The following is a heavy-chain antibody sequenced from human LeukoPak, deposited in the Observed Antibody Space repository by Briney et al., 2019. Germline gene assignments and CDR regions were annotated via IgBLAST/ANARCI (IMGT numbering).Heavy chain of an antibody. J-gene: IGHJ4*02. CDR2: IKQDGSEK. D-gene: IGHD2-2*01. V-gene: IGHV3-7*03. Sequence: GGSLRLSCAASGFTFSSYWMSWVRQAPGKGLEWVANIKQDGSEKYYVDSVKGRFTISRDNAKNSLYLQMNSLRAEDTAVYYCARADCSSTSCFQFDYWGQGTLVTVSS. CDR3: ARADCSSTSCFQFDY. CDR1: GFTFSSYW.